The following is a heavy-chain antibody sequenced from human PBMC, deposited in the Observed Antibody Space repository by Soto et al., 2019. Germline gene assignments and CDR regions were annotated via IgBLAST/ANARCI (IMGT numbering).Heavy chain of an antibody. CDR1: GFTFSSNW. Sequence: GGSLRLSCVGSGFTFSSNWMTWVRQAPGKGLEWVGNIRQDGSEKNYVDSVKGRFTISRDNAKNSLYLQMNSLRAEDTAVYYCAILIVVARGASYFDYWGPGTSVPVSS. V-gene: IGHV3-7*02. CDR3: AILIVVARGASYFDY. D-gene: IGHD2-2*01. CDR2: IRQDGSEK. J-gene: IGHJ4*02.